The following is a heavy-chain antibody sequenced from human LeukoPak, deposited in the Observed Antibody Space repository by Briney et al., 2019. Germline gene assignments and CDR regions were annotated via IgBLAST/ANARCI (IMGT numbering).Heavy chain of an antibody. D-gene: IGHD6-19*01. CDR1: GYSVTELS. J-gene: IGHJ4*02. CDR3: ARDCLAVAGFDY. Sequence: ASVKVSCKVSGYSVTELSMHWVRQTPGKGLEWMGGFDPDDGEAIYAQKFHGRVTMTEDTSTDTAYMDLSSLRSEDTAVYYCARDCLAVAGFDYWGQGTLVTVSS. V-gene: IGHV1-24*01. CDR2: FDPDDGEA.